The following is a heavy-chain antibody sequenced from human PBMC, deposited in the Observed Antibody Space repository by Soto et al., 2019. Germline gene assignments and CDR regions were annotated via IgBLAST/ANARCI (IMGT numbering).Heavy chain of an antibody. D-gene: IGHD4-17*01. Sequence: QVQLQESGPGLVKPSQTLSLTCTVSGGSISSGGYSWSWIRQHPGKGLEWIGYIYYSGSTYYNPSRKSRVTISVDTSKNQFSLKLSSVTAADTAVYYCAREPVRRGWFDPWGQGTLVTVSS. CDR2: IYYSGST. V-gene: IGHV4-31*03. J-gene: IGHJ5*02. CDR1: GGSISSGGYS. CDR3: AREPVRRGWFDP.